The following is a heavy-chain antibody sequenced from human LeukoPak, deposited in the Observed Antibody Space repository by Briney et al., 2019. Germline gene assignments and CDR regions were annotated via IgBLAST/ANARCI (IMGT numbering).Heavy chain of an antibody. J-gene: IGHJ3*01. D-gene: IGHD3-22*01. V-gene: IGHV3-15*01. CDR2: IKSKTAGGTT. CDR3: TTFNDRDAFDF. Sequence: WIRQTPGKGLEWVGRIKSKTAGGTTDYAAPVKGRFTISRDDSKNTLLLQMDSLKTEDTAVYYCTTFNDRDAFDFWGQGTMVTVSS.